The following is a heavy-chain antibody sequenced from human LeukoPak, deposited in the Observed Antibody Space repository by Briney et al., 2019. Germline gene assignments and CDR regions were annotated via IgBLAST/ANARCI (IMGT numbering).Heavy chain of an antibody. D-gene: IGHD3-22*01. V-gene: IGHV3-21*01. J-gene: IGHJ4*02. CDR3: ARGTYYYDSSGYYYLF. Sequence: PGGSLRLSCAASGFTFSSYSMNWDRQAPGKGLEWVSSISSSSSYIYYADSVKGRFTISRDNAKNSLYLQMNSLRAEDTAVYYCARGTYYYDSSGYYYLFWGQGTLVTVSS. CDR1: GFTFSSYS. CDR2: ISSSSSYI.